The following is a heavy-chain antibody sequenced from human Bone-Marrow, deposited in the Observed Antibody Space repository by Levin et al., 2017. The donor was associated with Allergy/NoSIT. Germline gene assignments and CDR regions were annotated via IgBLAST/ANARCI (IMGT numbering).Heavy chain of an antibody. Sequence: SCAASGFTFSSYGMHWVRQAPGKGLEWVAVISYDGSNKYYADSVKGRFTISRDNSKNTLYLQMNSLRAEDTAVYYCVTYCGGDCYFDYWGQGTLVTVSS. D-gene: IGHD2-21*02. J-gene: IGHJ4*02. CDR1: GFTFSSYG. V-gene: IGHV3-30*03. CDR3: VTYCGGDCYFDY. CDR2: ISYDGSNK.